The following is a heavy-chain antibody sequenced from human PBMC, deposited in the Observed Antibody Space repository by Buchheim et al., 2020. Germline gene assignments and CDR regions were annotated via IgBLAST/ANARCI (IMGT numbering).Heavy chain of an antibody. CDR3: AKRVAVPGGTHYCDY. V-gene: IGHV3-23*01. CDR2: TSGISGAT. Sequence: EVQLLESGGHLVQPGGSLRLSCAASGFTFSGCSMSSVRQAPGKGLEWVSTSGISGATYYAESVVGRSNISCDDSKTTPFLQMNSLRDEDTAIYYCAKRVAVPGGTHYCDYWGQGTL. CDR1: GFTFSGCS. D-gene: IGHD3-10*01. J-gene: IGHJ4*02.